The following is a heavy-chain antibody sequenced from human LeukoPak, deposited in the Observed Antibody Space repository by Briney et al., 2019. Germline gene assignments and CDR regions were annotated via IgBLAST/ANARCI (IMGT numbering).Heavy chain of an antibody. CDR2: ISGSGGST. CDR1: GFTVSSNY. Sequence: GGSLRLSCAASGFTVSSNYMSWVRQAPGKGLEWVSAISGSGGSTYYADSVKGRFTISRDNSKNTLYLQMNSLRAEDTAVYYCAKLGEPYYDSSGYYFDYWGQGTLVTVSS. CDR3: AKLGEPYYDSSGYYFDY. V-gene: IGHV3-23*01. J-gene: IGHJ4*02. D-gene: IGHD3-22*01.